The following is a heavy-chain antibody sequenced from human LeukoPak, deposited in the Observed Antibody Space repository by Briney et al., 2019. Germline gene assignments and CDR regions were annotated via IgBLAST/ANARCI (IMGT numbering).Heavy chain of an antibody. CDR1: GFTFSSYS. V-gene: IGHV3-21*01. D-gene: IGHD5-12*01. CDR2: ISSSSSYI. J-gene: IGHJ4*02. Sequence: GGSLRLSCAASGFTFSSYSMNWVRQAPGKGLEWVSSISSSSSYIYYADSVKGRFTISRDNAKNSLYLQMNSLRAEDTAVYYCARADSGYDPDYWGQGTLVTVSS. CDR3: ARADSGYDPDY.